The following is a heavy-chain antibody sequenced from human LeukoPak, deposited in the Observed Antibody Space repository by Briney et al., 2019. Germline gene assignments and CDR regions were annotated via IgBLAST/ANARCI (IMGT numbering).Heavy chain of an antibody. D-gene: IGHD5-18*01. CDR3: ARGNRAMVT. J-gene: IGHJ4*02. CDR2: IWYDGSNK. Sequence: PGGSLRLSCAASGFTFSSYGMHWVRQAPGKGLEWVAVIWYDGSNKHYADSVKGRFTISRDNPKNTLYLQMNSLRAEDTAVYYCARGNRAMVTWGQGTLVTVSS. CDR1: GFTFSSYG. V-gene: IGHV3-33*01.